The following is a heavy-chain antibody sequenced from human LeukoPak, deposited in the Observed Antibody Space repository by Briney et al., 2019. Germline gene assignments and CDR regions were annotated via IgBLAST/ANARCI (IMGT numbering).Heavy chain of an antibody. J-gene: IGHJ4*02. CDR1: GYTFTGYY. V-gene: IGHV1-2*02. Sequence: ASVKVSCKASGYTFTGYYMHWVRQAPGQGLEWMGWINPNSGGTNYAQKFQGRVTMTRDTSTSTVYMELSSLRSDDTAVYYCARDNGYSVPYYFDYWGQGTLVTVSS. CDR2: INPNSGGT. CDR3: ARDNGYSVPYYFDY. D-gene: IGHD5-18*01.